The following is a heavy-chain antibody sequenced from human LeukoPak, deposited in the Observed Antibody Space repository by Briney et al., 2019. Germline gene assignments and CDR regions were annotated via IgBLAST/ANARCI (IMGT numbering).Heavy chain of an antibody. Sequence: SETLSLTCTVSGGSISSYYWSWIRQPPGKGLEWIGYIYYSGSTYYNPSLKSRVTISVDTSKNQFSLKLSSVTAADTAVYYCARQKYVTMVRGVSPANFDYWGQGTLVTVSS. CDR3: ARQKYVTMVRGVSPANFDY. V-gene: IGHV4-59*04. D-gene: IGHD3-10*01. CDR2: IYYSGST. CDR1: GGSISSYY. J-gene: IGHJ4*02.